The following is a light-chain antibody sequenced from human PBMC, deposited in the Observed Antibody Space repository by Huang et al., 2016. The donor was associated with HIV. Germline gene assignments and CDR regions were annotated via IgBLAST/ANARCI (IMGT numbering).Light chain of an antibody. V-gene: IGKV1-39*01. CDR2: AGS. Sequence: DIQMTQSPSSLSASVGDRVIITCRASQSISSYLNWYQQQPGKAPNLLIYAGSSLQSGVPSRFSGSGSGTDCTLTIRSLQPEDFSTYYCQQSYSNTFTFGAGTKVDVK. J-gene: IGKJ3*01. CDR3: QQSYSNTFT. CDR1: QSISSY.